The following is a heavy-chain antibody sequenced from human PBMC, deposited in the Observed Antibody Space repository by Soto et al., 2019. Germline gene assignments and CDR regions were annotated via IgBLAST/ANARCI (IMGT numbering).Heavy chain of an antibody. CDR3: AHRVLRTVFGLVTTTAIYFDF. J-gene: IGHJ4*02. CDR1: GFSLTTSGVG. D-gene: IGHD3-3*01. CDR2: IYWDDDK. Sequence: QITLNESGPTVVRPTETLTLTCRFSGFSLTTSGVGVGWIRQSPGKAPEWLALIYWDDDKRYSASLKRRLTITTDTSKNQVVLTVSALDPTDTATYYCAHRVLRTVFGLVTTTAIYFDFWGQGTPVAVSS. V-gene: IGHV2-5*02.